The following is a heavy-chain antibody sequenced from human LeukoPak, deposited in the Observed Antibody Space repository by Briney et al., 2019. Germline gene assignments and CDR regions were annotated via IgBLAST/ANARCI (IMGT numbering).Heavy chain of an antibody. CDR2: INPNSGGT. D-gene: IGHD6-19*01. CDR1: GYTFTDYS. J-gene: IGHJ3*02. Sequence: EASVKVSCKASGYTFTDYSMHWVRQATGQGLEWMGWINPNSGGTNYARKFQGWVTMTRDTSITTVYMELSRLTSDDTAVYYCARWLPPEAFDIWGQGTMVTVPS. V-gene: IGHV1-2*04. CDR3: ARWLPPEAFDI.